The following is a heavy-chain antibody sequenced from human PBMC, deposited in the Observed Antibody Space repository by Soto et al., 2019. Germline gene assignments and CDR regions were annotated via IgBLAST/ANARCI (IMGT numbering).Heavy chain of an antibody. J-gene: IGHJ5*02. D-gene: IGHD6-19*01. CDR1: GGNYSRYA. Sequence: VEVSCRASGGNYSRYAISWVRQAAGQGLEWTGGSIPICGTANYAQKFQGRVTITADESTSTGYMELSSLRSEDTAVYSCARDARYSSGWYGWFDPWGQGALVTVSS. CDR2: SIPICGTA. CDR3: ARDARYSSGWYGWFDP. V-gene: IGHV1-69*13.